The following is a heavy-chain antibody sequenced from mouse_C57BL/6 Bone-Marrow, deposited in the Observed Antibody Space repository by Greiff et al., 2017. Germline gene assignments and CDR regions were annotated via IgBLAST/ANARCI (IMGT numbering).Heavy chain of an antibody. CDR2: IWGDGST. J-gene: IGHJ3*01. CDR3: APYCDGRFAY. CDR1: GFSLTSYG. V-gene: IGHV2-3*01. D-gene: IGHD1-1*01. Sequence: QVQLQQSGPGLVAPSQSLSITCTASGFSLTSYGVSWVRQPPGKGLEWLGVIWGDGSTNYHSALISRLSISKDNSKSQVVLNLNSRQTDETATYYGAPYCDGRFAYWGEGALVTVSA.